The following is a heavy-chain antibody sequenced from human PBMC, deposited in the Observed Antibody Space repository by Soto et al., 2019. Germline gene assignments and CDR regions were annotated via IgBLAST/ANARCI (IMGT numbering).Heavy chain of an antibody. J-gene: IGHJ6*02. CDR3: AREAPMDV. CDR2: IWSAGLI. CDR1: GFTVSSKY. V-gene: IGHV3-53*02. Sequence: DVQLVETGGELIQPGGSLRLSCAASGFTVSSKYMSWVRQAPGKGLEWVSVIWSAGLIYYADSVRGRFTIARDISKKILYLEMTSLRADDTAVYYCAREAPMDVWGQGTTVTVSS.